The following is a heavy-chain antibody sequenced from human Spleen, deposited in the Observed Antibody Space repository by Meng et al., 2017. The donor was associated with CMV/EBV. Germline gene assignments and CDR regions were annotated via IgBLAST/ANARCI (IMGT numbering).Heavy chain of an antibody. Sequence: SQTLSLTCTVSGASIWKSFYYWAWIRQSPGKGLDYIGSIHYSGSTYYKPSLKSRVTISVDTSKNQFSLKLSSVTAADTAVYYCARGGSVGLLYWGQGTLVTVSS. CDR3: ARGGSVGLLY. CDR1: GASIWKSFYY. J-gene: IGHJ4*02. V-gene: IGHV4-39*01. CDR2: IHYSGST.